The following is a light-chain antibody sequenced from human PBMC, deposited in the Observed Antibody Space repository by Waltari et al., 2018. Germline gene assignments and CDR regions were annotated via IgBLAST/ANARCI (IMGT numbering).Light chain of an antibody. CDR2: GAS. CDR1: QYVSGRY. V-gene: IGKV3-20*01. J-gene: IGKJ1*01. Sequence: EIVLTQSPDTLSLSPGEGATLSCRASQYVSGRYLSWYQQKPGQSPRLLIYGASSRAAGIPDTISGSGSGTDFTLTITRLEPEDFAVYYCQQYGTSPTTFGQGTKVEIK. CDR3: QQYGTSPTT.